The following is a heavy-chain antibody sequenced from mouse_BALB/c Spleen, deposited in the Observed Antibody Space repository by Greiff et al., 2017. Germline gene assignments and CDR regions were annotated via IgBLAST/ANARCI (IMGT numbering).Heavy chain of an antibody. Sequence: VKVVESGPGLVAPSQSLSITCTVSGFSLTSYGVHWVRQPPGKGLEWLGVIWAGGSTNYNSALMSRLSISKDNSKSQVFLKMNSLQTDDTAMYYCARVDYGPYYAMDYWGQGTSVTVSS. V-gene: IGHV2-9*02. CDR3: ARVDYGPYYAMDY. CDR1: GFSLTSYG. CDR2: IWAGGST. J-gene: IGHJ4*01. D-gene: IGHD2-4*01.